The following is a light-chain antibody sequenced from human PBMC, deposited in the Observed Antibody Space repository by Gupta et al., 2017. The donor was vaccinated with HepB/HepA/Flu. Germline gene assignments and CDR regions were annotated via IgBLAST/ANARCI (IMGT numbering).Light chain of an antibody. CDR2: EVR. V-gene: IGLV2-8*01. CDR3: SSYAGSNNVC. J-gene: IGLJ2*01. Sequence: QSALTQPPSAPGSPGQSVTISCTGTSSDVGAYNYVSWYQQHPGKAPKRISVEVRERPSGVPDRFSGSKSGTTAALPVYGLQAEDEAHYYCSSYAGSNNVCFGGGPRL. CDR1: SSDVGAYNY.